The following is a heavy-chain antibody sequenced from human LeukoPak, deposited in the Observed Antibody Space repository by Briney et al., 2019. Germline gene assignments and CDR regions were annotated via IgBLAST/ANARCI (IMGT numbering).Heavy chain of an antibody. J-gene: IGHJ4*02. Sequence: GGSLRLSCVASGVPFSSYCMNWVRQAPGKGLEWVSSISSGSTYIHYADSVKGRFTISRDNAKNSLYLQMNSLRAEDTAVYYCARAPYGDYTPDYWGQGTLVTVSS. D-gene: IGHD4-17*01. V-gene: IGHV3-21*01. CDR1: GVPFSSYC. CDR2: ISSGSTYI. CDR3: ARAPYGDYTPDY.